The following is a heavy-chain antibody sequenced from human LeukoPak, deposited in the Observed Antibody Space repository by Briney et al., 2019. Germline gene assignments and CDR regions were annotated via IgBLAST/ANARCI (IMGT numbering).Heavy chain of an antibody. V-gene: IGHV4-59*08. D-gene: IGHD6-6*01. CDR2: IYYSGST. CDR3: ASFSIAARPRLDY. J-gene: IGHJ4*02. CDR1: GDSISTYY. Sequence: SETLSLTCTVSGDSISTYYWSWVRQPPGKGLEWIGYIYYSGSTNYNPSLKSRVTISVDTSKSQFSLKLSSVTAADTAVYYCASFSIAARPRLDYWGQGTLVTVSS.